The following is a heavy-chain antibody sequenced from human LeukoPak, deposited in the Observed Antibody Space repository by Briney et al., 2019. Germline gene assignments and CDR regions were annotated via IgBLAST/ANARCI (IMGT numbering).Heavy chain of an antibody. V-gene: IGHV1-8*03. Sequence: GSVKVSCKASGYTFTSYDINWVRQATGQGLEWMGWMNPNSGNTGYAQKFQGRVTITRNTSISTAYMELSSLRSEDTAVYYCARSIAARPRGAFDIWGQGTMVTVSS. J-gene: IGHJ3*02. CDR1: GYTFTSYD. D-gene: IGHD6-6*01. CDR2: MNPNSGNT. CDR3: ARSIAARPRGAFDI.